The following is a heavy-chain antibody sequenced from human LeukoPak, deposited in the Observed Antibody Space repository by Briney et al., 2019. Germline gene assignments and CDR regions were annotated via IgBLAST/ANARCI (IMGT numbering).Heavy chain of an antibody. V-gene: IGHV3-11*01. CDR1: GFTFSDYY. CDR3: ARYCSSTSCYNDYYYYGMDV. J-gene: IGHJ6*02. Sequence: GGSLRLSCAASGFTFSDYYMSWIRQAPGKGLEWVSYISSSGSTIYYADSVKGRFTISRDNAKNSLYLQMNSLRAEDTAVYYCARYCSSTSCYNDYYYYGMDVWGQRTTVTVS. D-gene: IGHD2-2*02. CDR2: ISSSGSTI.